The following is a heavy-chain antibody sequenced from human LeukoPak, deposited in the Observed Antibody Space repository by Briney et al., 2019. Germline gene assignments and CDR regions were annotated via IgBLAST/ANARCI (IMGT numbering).Heavy chain of an antibody. CDR2: IYTSGST. J-gene: IGHJ4*02. V-gene: IGHV4-4*07. CDR3: ARRGRAARPDYYFDY. Sequence: SETLSLTCTVSGGSISSYYWSWIRQPAGKGLEWIGRIYTSGSTNYNPSLKSRVTMSVDTSKNQFSLKLSSVTAADTAVYYCARRGRAARPDYYFDYWGQGTLVTVSS. CDR1: GGSISSYY. D-gene: IGHD6-6*01.